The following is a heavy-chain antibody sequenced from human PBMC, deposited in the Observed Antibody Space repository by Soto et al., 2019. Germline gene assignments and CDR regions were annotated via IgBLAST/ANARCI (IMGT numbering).Heavy chain of an antibody. CDR3: ARGETKYGSGSYFF. CDR1: GYTFTSYD. V-gene: IGHV1-8*01. Sequence: QVQLVQSGAEVKKPGASVKVSCKASGYTFTSYDINWVRQATGQGLEWMGWMNPNSGNTGYAQKFQGRVTMTSNTSIRTAYMELSSLRSEDTAVYYCARGETKYGSGSYFFWGQGTLVTVSS. J-gene: IGHJ4*02. CDR2: MNPNSGNT. D-gene: IGHD3-10*01.